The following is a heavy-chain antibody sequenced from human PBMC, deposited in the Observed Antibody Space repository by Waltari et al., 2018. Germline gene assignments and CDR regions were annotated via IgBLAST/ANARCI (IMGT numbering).Heavy chain of an antibody. D-gene: IGHD3-22*01. J-gene: IGHJ3*02. CDR3: ARDIQIDSSGYYPDAFDI. CDR1: GYTFTSYG. CDR2: ISAYNGNT. Sequence: QVQLVQSGAEVKKPGASVKVSCKASGYTFTSYGISWVRQAPGQGLEWMGWISAYNGNTNYAQKLQGRVTMTTDTSTSTAYMELRSLRSDDTAVYYCARDIQIDSSGYYPDAFDIWGQGTMVTVSS. V-gene: IGHV1-18*01.